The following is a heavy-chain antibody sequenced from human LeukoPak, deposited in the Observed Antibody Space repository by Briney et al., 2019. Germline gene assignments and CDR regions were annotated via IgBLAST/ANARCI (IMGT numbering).Heavy chain of an antibody. CDR2: INSDGSTT. V-gene: IGHV3-74*01. J-gene: IGHJ4*02. Sequence: GGSLRLSCAASGFTFSDYWMHWVRQAPGKGLVWVSRINSDGSTTSDADSVKGRFTISRDNAKNTLYLQMNSLRAEDTAVYYCAREVATIDYWGQGTLVTVSS. CDR1: GFTFSDYW. D-gene: IGHD5-12*01. CDR3: AREVATIDY.